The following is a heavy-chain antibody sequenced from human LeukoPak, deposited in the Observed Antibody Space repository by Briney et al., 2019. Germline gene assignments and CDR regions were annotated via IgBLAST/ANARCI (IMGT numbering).Heavy chain of an antibody. D-gene: IGHD2-21*02. CDR1: GYSFTNYW. J-gene: IGHJ6*03. Sequence: GESLKISCKGSGYSFTNYWIGWVRQMPGKGLEWMGIIFPGDSDTRYTPSLQGQVTLSADKSINTAYLQWSSLKASDTAMYYRARVSDAHYYYYMDVWGKGTTVIVSS. CDR2: IFPGDSDT. V-gene: IGHV5-51*01. CDR3: ARVSDAHYYYYMDV.